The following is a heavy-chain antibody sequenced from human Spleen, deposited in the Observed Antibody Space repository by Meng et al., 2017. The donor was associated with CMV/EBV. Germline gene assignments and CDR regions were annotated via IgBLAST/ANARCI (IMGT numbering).Heavy chain of an antibody. J-gene: IGHJ5*02. CDR1: GGSISSGNW. D-gene: IGHD3-10*01. CDR3: ARVFYYGSGRRFDP. Sequence: SGGSISSGNWWSWVRQPPGKGLEWIGEVSHGGSTNYNPSLKSRVTMSGDKSKNQFSLKLSSVTAADTAVYFCARVFYYGSGRRFDPWGQGTLVTVSS. V-gene: IGHV4-4*01. CDR2: VSHGGST.